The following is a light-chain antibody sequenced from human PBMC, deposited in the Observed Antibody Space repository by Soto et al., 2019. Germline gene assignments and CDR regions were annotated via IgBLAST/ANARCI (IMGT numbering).Light chain of an antibody. CDR2: EVS. Sequence: QSALTQSPSASGSHGQSVTISCTGTSSDVGNYKYVSWYQQHPGKAPKLMIYEVSKRPSGVPDRFSGSKSVNTASLTVSGLQVEDEADYYCSSYAGSNIWVFGGGTKLTVI. J-gene: IGLJ3*02. CDR1: SSDVGNYKY. V-gene: IGLV2-8*01. CDR3: SSYAGSNIWV.